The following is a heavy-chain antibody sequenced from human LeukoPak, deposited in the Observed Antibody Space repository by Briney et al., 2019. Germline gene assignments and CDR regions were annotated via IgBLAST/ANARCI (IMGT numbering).Heavy chain of an antibody. V-gene: IGHV3-21*01. Sequence: PGGSLRLSCAASGFTFSSYSMNWVRQAPGKGLGWVSSISSSSSYIYYADSVKGRFTISRDNAKNSLYLQMNSLRAEDTAVYYCARVAENHFDYWGQGTLVTVSS. D-gene: IGHD1-14*01. J-gene: IGHJ4*02. CDR2: ISSSSSYI. CDR1: GFTFSSYS. CDR3: ARVAENHFDY.